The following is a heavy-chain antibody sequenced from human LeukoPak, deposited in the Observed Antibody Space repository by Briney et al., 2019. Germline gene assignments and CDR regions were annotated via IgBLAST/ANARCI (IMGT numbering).Heavy chain of an antibody. V-gene: IGHV1-2*02. J-gene: IGHJ4*02. Sequence: ASVKVSCKASGYTFTDYYLYWVRQAPGQGLEWMGWINPNSGGTDYAQKFQGRVTMTRDTSITTAYMELSRLRSDDTAVYFCARSPAAYADYWGQGTLVTVSS. D-gene: IGHD2-15*01. CDR3: ARSPAAYADY. CDR1: GYTFTDYY. CDR2: INPNSGGT.